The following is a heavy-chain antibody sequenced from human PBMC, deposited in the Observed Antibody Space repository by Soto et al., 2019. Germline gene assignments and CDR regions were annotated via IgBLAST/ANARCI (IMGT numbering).Heavy chain of an antibody. J-gene: IGHJ4*02. V-gene: IGHV1-69*12. CDR1: GGTFSSYA. CDR3: ARGKDTAMVTRFDY. Sequence: QVQLVQSGAEVKKPGSSVKVSCKASGGTFSSYAISWVRQAPGQGLEWMGGIIPIFGTANYAQKFQGRVTXXAXESXSTAYMELSSLRSEDTAVYYCARGKDTAMVTRFDYWGQGTLVTVSS. CDR2: IIPIFGTA. D-gene: IGHD5-18*01.